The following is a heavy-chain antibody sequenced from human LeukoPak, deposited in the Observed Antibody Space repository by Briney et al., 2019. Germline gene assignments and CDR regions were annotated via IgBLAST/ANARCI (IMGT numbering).Heavy chain of an antibody. CDR1: GFIFSNNW. V-gene: IGHV3-7*01. J-gene: IGHJ4*02. D-gene: IGHD2-15*01. CDR3: ARDGYCSGGSCYYFDY. CDR2: IKKDGSEK. Sequence: GGSLRLSCAASGFIFSNNWMSWVRQAPGKGLECVANIKKDGSEKYYINSVKGRFTISRDNAKNSLFLQMNSLRAEDTAVYYCARDGYCSGGSCYYFDYWGQGTLVTVSS.